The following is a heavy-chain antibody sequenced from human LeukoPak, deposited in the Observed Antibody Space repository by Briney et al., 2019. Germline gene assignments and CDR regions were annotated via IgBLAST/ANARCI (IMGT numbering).Heavy chain of an antibody. D-gene: IGHD3-22*01. CDR3: AKSDRGDSSGYCHY. Sequence: PGGSLRLSCAASGFTFSNYAMSWVRQAPGKGLEWVSIISGGGSTYYADSVKGRFTISRDNSKNTLYLQMNSLRAEDTAVYYCAKSDRGDSSGYCHYWGQGALVTVSS. CDR2: ISGGGST. CDR1: GFTFSNYA. V-gene: IGHV3-23*01. J-gene: IGHJ4*02.